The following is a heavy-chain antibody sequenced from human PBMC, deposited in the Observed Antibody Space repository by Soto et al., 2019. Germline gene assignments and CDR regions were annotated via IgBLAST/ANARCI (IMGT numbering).Heavy chain of an antibody. Sequence: ASVKVSCKASGYTFTGYYMHWVRQAPGQGLEWMGWINPNSGGTNYAQKFQGRVTMTRDTSISTAYMELSRLRSDDTAVYYCAREVWVNYYDSSGYYYEGAFDIWGQGTMVT. J-gene: IGHJ3*02. D-gene: IGHD3-22*01. CDR2: INPNSGGT. V-gene: IGHV1-2*02. CDR1: GYTFTGYY. CDR3: AREVWVNYYDSSGYYYEGAFDI.